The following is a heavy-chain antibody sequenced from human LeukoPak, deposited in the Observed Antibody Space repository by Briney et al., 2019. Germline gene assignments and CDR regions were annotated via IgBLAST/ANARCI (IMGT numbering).Heavy chain of an antibody. D-gene: IGHD6-25*01. V-gene: IGHV4-39*01. CDR3: ARGAATDV. CDR1: GGSISSSTYY. J-gene: IGHJ6*02. CDR2: IFYSGST. Sequence: PSETLSLTCTVSGGSISSSTYYWGWIRQPPGKGLEWFGSIFYSGSTYYNPSLKSRVTISVDTPKNQFSLKLSSVTAADTAVYYCARGAATDVWGQGTTVTVSS.